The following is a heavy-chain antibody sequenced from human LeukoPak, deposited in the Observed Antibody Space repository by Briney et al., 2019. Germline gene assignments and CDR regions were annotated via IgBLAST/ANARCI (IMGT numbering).Heavy chain of an antibody. CDR2: VYYTGST. D-gene: IGHD2-15*01. CDR1: GGSINPYY. CDR3: ARVHRYCSGGSCYVVDY. Sequence: PSETLSLTCTVSGGSINPYYWSWIRQPPGKGLEWIGYVYYTGSTKYNPSLERRVTISLDTSKNQFSLRLISVTAADTAVYFCARVHRYCSGGSCYVVDYWGQGTLVTVSS. V-gene: IGHV4-59*01. J-gene: IGHJ4*02.